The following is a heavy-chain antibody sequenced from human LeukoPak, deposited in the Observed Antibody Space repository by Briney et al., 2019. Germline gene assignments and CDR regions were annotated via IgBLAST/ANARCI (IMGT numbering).Heavy chain of an antibody. D-gene: IGHD2-21*01. V-gene: IGHV3-23*01. CDR1: GFTFSSYA. J-gene: IGHJ4*02. CDR3: AKDRYVGVVLSAIYGDY. CDR2: ISGSGGST. Sequence: GGSLRLSCAASGFTFSSYAMSWVRQAPGKGLEWVSAISGSGGSTYYADSVKGRFTISRDNSKNTLYLQMNSLRAEDTAVYYCAKDRYVGVVLSAIYGDYWGQGTLVTVSS.